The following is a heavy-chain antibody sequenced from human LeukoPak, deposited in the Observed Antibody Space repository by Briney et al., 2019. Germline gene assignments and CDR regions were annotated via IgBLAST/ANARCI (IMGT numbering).Heavy chain of an antibody. CDR1: GGTFSSYA. J-gene: IGHJ4*02. CDR2: IIPSFGTA. Sequence: SVKVSCKASGGTFSSYAISWERQAPGQGLEWMGGIIPSFGTANYAQKFQGRVTITADESTSTAYMELSSLRSEDTAVYYCARGWSVITTEFDYWGQGTLVTVSS. D-gene: IGHD3-22*01. CDR3: ARGWSVITTEFDY. V-gene: IGHV1-69*01.